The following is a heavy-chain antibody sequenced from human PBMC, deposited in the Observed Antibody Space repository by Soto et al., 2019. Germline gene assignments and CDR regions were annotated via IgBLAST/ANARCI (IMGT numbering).Heavy chain of an antibody. CDR2: ISSSSSTI. D-gene: IGHD6-13*01. Sequence: PGGSLRLSWAASGFTFSSYSMNWVRQAPGKGLEWVSYISSSSSTIYYADSVKGRFTISRDNAKNSLYLQMNSLRDEDTAVYYCARASYSSSWYSLGMDVWGKGTTVTVSS. CDR3: ARASYSSSWYSLGMDV. CDR1: GFTFSSYS. J-gene: IGHJ6*04. V-gene: IGHV3-48*02.